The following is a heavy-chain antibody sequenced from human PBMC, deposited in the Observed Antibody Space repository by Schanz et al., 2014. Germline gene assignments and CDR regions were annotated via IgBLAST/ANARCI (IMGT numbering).Heavy chain of an antibody. CDR1: GFSFGNYG. Sequence: EVQLLESGGGLVQPGGSLRLSCEASGFSFGNYGMSWVRQAPGKGLEWVSGFDAHDGRAYYADSVKGRFTISRDNSKNTVYIQMNSLRAEDTAVYYCAKGRFGELSAFDIWGQGTMVTVSS. CDR3: AKGRFGELSAFDI. V-gene: IGHV3-23*01. D-gene: IGHD3-10*01. CDR2: FDAHDGRA. J-gene: IGHJ3*02.